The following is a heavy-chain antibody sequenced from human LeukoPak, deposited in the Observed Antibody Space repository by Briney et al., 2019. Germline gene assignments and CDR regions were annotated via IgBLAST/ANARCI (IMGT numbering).Heavy chain of an antibody. CDR3: ARHSLLEPRPYYFDY. D-gene: IGHD1-1*01. J-gene: IGHJ4*02. CDR1: GYSISSGYY. Sequence: PSETLSLTCAVSGYSISSGYYWGWSRQPPGEGLEGSGSIYDSGSTYYKPSLKRRVTISVDSSKNQFSLKLSSVTAADTAVYYCARHSLLEPRPYYFDYWGQGTLVTVSS. CDR2: IYDSGST. V-gene: IGHV4-38-2*01.